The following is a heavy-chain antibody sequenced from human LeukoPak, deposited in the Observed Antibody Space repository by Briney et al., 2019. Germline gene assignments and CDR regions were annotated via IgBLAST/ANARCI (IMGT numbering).Heavy chain of an antibody. V-gene: IGHV3-21*01. CDR2: ISSSSSHI. CDR1: GFTFSSYG. Sequence: GGSLRLSCAASGFTFSSYGMTWVRQAPGKGLEWVSSISSSSSHIYYADSVKGRFTISRDNSKNTLYLQMNSLGPEDTAMYYCAKVRVVFNWNYAYYFDYWGQGTLVTVPS. J-gene: IGHJ4*02. CDR3: AKVRVVFNWNYAYYFDY. D-gene: IGHD1-7*01.